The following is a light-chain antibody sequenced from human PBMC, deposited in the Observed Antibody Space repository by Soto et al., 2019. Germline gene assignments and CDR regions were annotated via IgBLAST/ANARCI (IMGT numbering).Light chain of an antibody. CDR2: STS. CDR3: QQSYTPPT. CDR1: QSISIA. V-gene: IGKV1-39*01. J-gene: IGKJ4*01. Sequence: ILLTQSPSSLPAAVGDRVTITCRASQSISIALNWYQQRPGKAPRLLIYSTSLLQGGVPPRFSRSASGSEFTLSINNLPPEDFATYFYQQSYTPPTFGGGTRVE.